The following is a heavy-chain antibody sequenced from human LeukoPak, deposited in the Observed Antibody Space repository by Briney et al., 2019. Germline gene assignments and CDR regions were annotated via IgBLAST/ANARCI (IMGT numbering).Heavy chain of an antibody. CDR3: ARLGAGPTYYDFWSGYSSFYFDY. D-gene: IGHD3-3*01. V-gene: IGHV4-39*02. J-gene: IGHJ4*02. Sequence: ASETLSLTCIVSGGSTSGGNYYWGWLRRPPGKGLEWIGGISSSGNTYYNPSLKSRITISIDTSKNHFSLKLSSVTAADTAVYYCARLGAGPTYYDFWSGYSSFYFDYWGQGTLVTVSS. CDR1: GGSTSGGNYY. CDR2: ISSSGNT.